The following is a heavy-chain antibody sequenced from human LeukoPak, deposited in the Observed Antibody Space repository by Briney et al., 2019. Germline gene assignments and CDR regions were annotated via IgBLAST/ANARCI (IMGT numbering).Heavy chain of an antibody. CDR2: INPSGGST. J-gene: IGHJ4*02. V-gene: IGHV1-46*01. CDR1: GYTFTSYY. Sequence: ASVKVSCKASGYTFTSYYMHWVRQAPGQGLEWMGIINPSGGSTSYAQKFQGRVTITRDTATSKVYMELSSLRSEDTAVYYCAREEGSSYYFDYWGQGTLVTVSS. CDR3: AREEGSSYYFDY. D-gene: IGHD6-6*01.